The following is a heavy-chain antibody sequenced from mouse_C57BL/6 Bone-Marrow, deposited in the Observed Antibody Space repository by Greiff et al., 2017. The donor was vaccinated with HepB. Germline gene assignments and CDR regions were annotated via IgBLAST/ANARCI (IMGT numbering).Heavy chain of an antibody. CDR1: GYTFTSYW. J-gene: IGHJ2*01. D-gene: IGHD2-3*01. CDR2: IDPSDSYT. V-gene: IGHV1-69*01. Sequence: VQLQQSGAELVMPGASVKLSCKASGYTFTSYWMHWVKQRPGQGLEWIGEIDPSDSYTNYNQKFKGKSTLTVDKSSSTAYMQLSSLTSEDSAVYYCARYGYYDYFDYWGQGTTLTVSS. CDR3: ARYGYYDYFDY.